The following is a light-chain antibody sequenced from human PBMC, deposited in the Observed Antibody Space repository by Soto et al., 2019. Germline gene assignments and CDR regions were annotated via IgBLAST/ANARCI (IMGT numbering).Light chain of an antibody. Sequence: QSVLTQPRSVSGSPGQSVTVSCIGTSSDVGDYNSVSWYQQHPGKAPKLMIYDVSKRPSGVPDRFSGSKSGNTASLTISGLQAEDEADYYCCSYVGSYSYVFGIGTKVTLL. CDR1: SSDVGDYNS. J-gene: IGLJ1*01. CDR3: CSYVGSYSYV. CDR2: DVS. V-gene: IGLV2-11*01.